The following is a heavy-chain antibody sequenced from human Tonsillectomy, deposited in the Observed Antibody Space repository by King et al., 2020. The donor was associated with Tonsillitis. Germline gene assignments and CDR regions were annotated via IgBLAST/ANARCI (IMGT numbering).Heavy chain of an antibody. Sequence: VQLVESGGGVVQPGRSLRLSCAASGFTFSSYGMHWVRQAPGKGLEWVAVISYDGSNKYYADSVKGRFTISRDNSKNTLYLQMNSLRAEDTPVYYCAKPVDTAMAFDYWGQGTLVTVSS. D-gene: IGHD5-18*01. J-gene: IGHJ4*02. CDR2: ISYDGSNK. CDR3: AKPVDTAMAFDY. V-gene: IGHV3-30*18. CDR1: GFTFSSYG.